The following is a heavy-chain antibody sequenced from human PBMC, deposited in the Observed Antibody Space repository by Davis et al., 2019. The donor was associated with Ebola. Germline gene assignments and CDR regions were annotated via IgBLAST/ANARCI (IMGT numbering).Heavy chain of an antibody. D-gene: IGHD3-3*01. CDR2: INPNSGGT. V-gene: IGHV1-2*02. CDR1: GYTFTGYY. CDR3: ARDSVLDFWSGYYMALVY. J-gene: IGHJ4*02. Sequence: ASVKVSCKASGYTFTGYYMHWVRQAPGQGLEWMGWINPNSGGTNYAQKFQGRVTMTRDTSISTAYMELSRLRSDDTAVYYCARDSVLDFWSGYYMALVYWGQGTLVTVSS.